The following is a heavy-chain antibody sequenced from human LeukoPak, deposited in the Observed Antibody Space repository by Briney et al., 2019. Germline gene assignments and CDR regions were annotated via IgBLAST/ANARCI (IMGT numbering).Heavy chain of an antibody. D-gene: IGHD6-19*01. J-gene: IGHJ6*02. Sequence: SETLSLTCTVSGGSISNYYWSWIRQPPGKGLEWIGYIYYSGTTNYNPSLRSRVTISVDTSKNQFSLKLSSVTAADTAVYYCARGESSGWYSNYYYGMDVWGQGTTVTVSS. V-gene: IGHV4-59*01. CDR1: GGSISNYY. CDR3: ARGESSGWYSNYYYGMDV. CDR2: IYYSGTT.